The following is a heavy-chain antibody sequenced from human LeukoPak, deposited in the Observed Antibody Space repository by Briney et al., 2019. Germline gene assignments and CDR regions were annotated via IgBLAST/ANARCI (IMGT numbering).Heavy chain of an antibody. CDR3: ARDPYSGNYGAYYYYYMDV. D-gene: IGHD1-26*01. J-gene: IGHJ6*03. CDR1: GLTFSNYW. V-gene: IGHV3-74*01. CDR2: IHSDGINT. Sequence: PGRSLRLSCAASGLTFSNYWMHWVRHAPGKGLVWVSRIHSDGINTSYADSVKGRFTISRDNAKNSLYLQMDSLRVEDTAEYYCARDPYSGNYGAYYYYYMDVWGKGTTVTVSS.